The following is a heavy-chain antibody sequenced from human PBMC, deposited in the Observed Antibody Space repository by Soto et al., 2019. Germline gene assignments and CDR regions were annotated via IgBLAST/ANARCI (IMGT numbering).Heavy chain of an antibody. J-gene: IGHJ4*02. Sequence: QVHLQESGPGLVKPSETMSLTCTASGASIRNFYWNWVRQFPGKGLEWIGHIYNGERTNYNPSLKSRVTISVDTSPTQFSLKLSSVTVPDPAMYYCAQTTGWPGFDYWGQGTLLAVSS. CDR3: AQTTGWPGFDY. V-gene: IGHV4-4*09. CDR2: IYNGERT. D-gene: IGHD6-19*01. CDR1: GASIRNFY.